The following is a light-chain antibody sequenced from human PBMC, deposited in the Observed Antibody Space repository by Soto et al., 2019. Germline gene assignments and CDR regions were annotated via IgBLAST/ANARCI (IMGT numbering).Light chain of an antibody. CDR2: GNN. CDR3: QSYDSSLSGVI. J-gene: IGLJ2*01. Sequence: QSELTQPPSVSGAPGQRVTISCTGSSSNIGAGYDVHWYQQLPGTAPKLLIYGNNNRPSGVPDRFSGSKSGTSASLAITGLQAEDEADYYCQSYDSSLSGVIFGGGTKLTVL. V-gene: IGLV1-40*01. CDR1: SSNIGAGYD.